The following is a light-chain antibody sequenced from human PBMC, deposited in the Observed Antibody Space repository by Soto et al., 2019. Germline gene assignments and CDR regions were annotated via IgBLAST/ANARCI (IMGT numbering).Light chain of an antibody. Sequence: QSALTQPASVSGSPGQSITISCTGTSNDIGLYNYVSWYQQHPGNAPKLIIYEVTNRPSGVSSRFSGSKSGNTASLTISGLQAEDEADYYCSSYTTTTTLAVFGGGTKLTVL. CDR3: SSYTTTTTLAV. J-gene: IGLJ2*01. V-gene: IGLV2-14*01. CDR2: EVT. CDR1: SNDIGLYNY.